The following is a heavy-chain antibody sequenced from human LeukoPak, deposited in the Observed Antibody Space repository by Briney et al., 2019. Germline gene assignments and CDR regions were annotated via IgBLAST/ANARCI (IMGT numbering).Heavy chain of an antibody. CDR3: AKDLSIAAAGMAYYYYGMDV. CDR1: GFTFDDYA. D-gene: IGHD6-13*01. J-gene: IGHJ6*02. Sequence: GGSLRLSCAASGFTFDDYAMHWVRQAPGKGLEWVSGISWNSGSIGYADSVKGRFTISRDNAKNSLYLQMNSLRAEDTALYYCAKDLSIAAAGMAYYYYGMDVWGQGTTVTVSS. V-gene: IGHV3-9*01. CDR2: ISWNSGSI.